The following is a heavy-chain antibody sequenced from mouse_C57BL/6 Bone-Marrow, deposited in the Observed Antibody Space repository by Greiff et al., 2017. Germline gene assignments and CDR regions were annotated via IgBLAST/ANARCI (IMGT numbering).Heavy chain of an antibody. CDR3: APYEPPYAMDY. D-gene: IGHD2-3*01. CDR2: ISSGSSTI. Sequence: EVKLVESGGGLVKPGGSLKLSCAASGFTFSDYGMHWVRQAPEKGLEWVAYISSGSSTIYYADTVKGRFTISRDNAKNTLFLQMTSLRSEDTAMYYCAPYEPPYAMDYWGQGTSVTVSS. CDR1: GFTFSDYG. J-gene: IGHJ4*01. V-gene: IGHV5-17*01.